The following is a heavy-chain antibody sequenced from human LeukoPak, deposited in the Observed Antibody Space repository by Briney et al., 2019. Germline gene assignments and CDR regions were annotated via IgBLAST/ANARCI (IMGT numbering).Heavy chain of an antibody. CDR3: CLLDY. Sequence: GSLRLSSAASGFNFSSYAMHWVRQAPGKGLEWVAVISYDGSNKYYADSVKGRFTISRDNSKNTLYLQMNSLRAEDTAVYYCCLLDYWGQGTLVTVSS. J-gene: IGHJ4*02. CDR1: GFNFSSYA. CDR2: ISYDGSNK. D-gene: IGHD3-16*01. V-gene: IGHV3-30*04.